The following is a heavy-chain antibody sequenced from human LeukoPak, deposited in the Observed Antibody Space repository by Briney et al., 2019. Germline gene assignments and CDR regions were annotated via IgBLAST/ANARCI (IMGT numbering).Heavy chain of an antibody. V-gene: IGHV3-21*01. J-gene: IGHJ3*02. Sequence: GGSLRLSCAASGFTFSSYGMSWVRQAPGKGLEWVSSISSSSSYIYYADSVKGRFTISRDNAKNSLYLQMNSLRAEDTAVYYCARVNSDAFDIWGQGTMVTVSS. CDR2: ISSSSSYI. CDR1: GFTFSSYG. CDR3: ARVNSDAFDI.